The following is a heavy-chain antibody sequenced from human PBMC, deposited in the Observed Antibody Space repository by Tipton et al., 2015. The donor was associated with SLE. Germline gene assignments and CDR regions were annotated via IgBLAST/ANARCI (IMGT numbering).Heavy chain of an antibody. V-gene: IGHV4-39*07. CDR3: ARGGVDYGYFEGGPGFDS. J-gene: IGHJ4*02. Sequence: TLSLTCSVSGGSITNRRYYWGWVRRPPGKGLEWIGSIYYSGSTYYNPSLKSRVTISVDTSENQFSLSLSSVTAADTAMYYCARGGVDYGYFEGGPGFDSWGQGTLVTVSS. CDR2: IYYSGST. D-gene: IGHD4-17*01. CDR1: GGSITNRRYY.